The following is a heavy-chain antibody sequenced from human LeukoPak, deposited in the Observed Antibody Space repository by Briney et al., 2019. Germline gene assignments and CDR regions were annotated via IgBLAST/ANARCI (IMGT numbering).Heavy chain of an antibody. CDR3: ARDCSGGSCSSW. CDR2: ISAYNSNT. J-gene: IGHJ4*02. V-gene: IGHV1-18*01. Sequence: ASVKVSCKGSGYNFTNYGISWVRQAPGQGLEWMGWISAYNSNTNYAQKFQGRVTMTTDTSTSTTYVELRRLRSDDTAVYYCARDCSGGSCSSWWGQGTLVTVSS. D-gene: IGHD2-15*01. CDR1: GYNFTNYG.